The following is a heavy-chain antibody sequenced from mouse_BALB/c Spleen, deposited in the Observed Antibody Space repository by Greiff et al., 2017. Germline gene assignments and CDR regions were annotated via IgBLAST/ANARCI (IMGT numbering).Heavy chain of an antibody. V-gene: IGHV5-6-2*01. CDR2: INSNGGST. CDR1: GFTFSSYY. CDR3: ASQTGTRGYAMDY. D-gene: IGHD4-1*01. Sequence: EVKLMESGGGLVKLGGSLKLSCAASGFTFSSYYMSWVRQTPEKRLELVAAINSNGGSTYYPDTVKGRFTISRDNAKNTLYLQMSSLKSEDTALYYCASQTGTRGYAMDYWGQGTSVTVSS. J-gene: IGHJ4*01.